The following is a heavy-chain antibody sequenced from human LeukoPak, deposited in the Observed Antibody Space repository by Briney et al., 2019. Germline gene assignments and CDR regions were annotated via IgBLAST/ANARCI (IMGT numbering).Heavy chain of an antibody. J-gene: IGHJ4*02. Sequence: NSSETLSLTCTVSGGSISSSSYYWGWIRQPPGKGLEWIGSIYYSGSTYYNPSLKSRVTISVDTSKNQFSLKLSSVTAADTAVYYCASDSGCTSCYSGYFDYWGQGTLVTVSS. CDR2: IYYSGST. CDR1: GGSISSSSYY. V-gene: IGHV4-39*01. D-gene: IGHD2-2*01. CDR3: ASDSGCTSCYSGYFDY.